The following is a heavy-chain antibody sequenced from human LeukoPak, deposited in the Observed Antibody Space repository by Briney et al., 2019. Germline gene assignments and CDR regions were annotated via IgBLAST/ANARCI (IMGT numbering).Heavy chain of an antibody. D-gene: IGHD3-10*01. CDR2: IYYSGST. CDR1: GGSISSGGYS. CDR3: ARDRLRFGELYPYPDAFDI. J-gene: IGHJ3*02. Sequence: PSETLSLTCAVSGGSISSGGYSWSWIRQPPGKGLEWIGSIYYSGSTYYNPSLKSRVTISVDTSKNQFSLKLSSVTAADTAVYYCARDRLRFGELYPYPDAFDIWGRGTMVTVSS. V-gene: IGHV4-30-2*03.